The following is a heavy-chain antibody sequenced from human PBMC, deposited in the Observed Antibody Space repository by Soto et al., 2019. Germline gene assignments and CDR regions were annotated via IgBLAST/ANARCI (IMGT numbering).Heavy chain of an antibody. J-gene: IGHJ6*01. CDR1: GGSISSGGYS. CDR2: VYHTGRT. Sequence: QLQLQESGSGLVKPSQSLSLTCTFSGGSISSGGYSWTWIRQPPGKGLEWIGNVYHTGRTNYNPSRKSRLAMSVDRSKNQFSLRLSSVTAADTAVYYCARDRSLIPLGVLTHYYGIDVW. D-gene: IGHD3-16*01. V-gene: IGHV4-30-2*01. CDR3: ARDRSLIPLGVLTHYYGIDV.